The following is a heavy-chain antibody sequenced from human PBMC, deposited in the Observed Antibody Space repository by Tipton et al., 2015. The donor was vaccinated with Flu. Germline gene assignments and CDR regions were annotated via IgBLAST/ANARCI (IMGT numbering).Heavy chain of an antibody. CDR3: ATTQFMLTLGGVVVHSPNWFDP. V-gene: IGHV4-34*10. CDR2: IHHSGST. CDR1: GESFSGYY. J-gene: IGHJ5*02. Sequence: GLVKPSETLSLTCAVYGESFSGYYWNWIRQPPGKRLEWIADIHHSGSTNYNPSLKSRVTISVDTSKNPISLRLISVTAADTAVYYCATTQFMLTLGGVVVHSPNWFDPWGQGTLVTVSS. D-gene: IGHD3-16*02.